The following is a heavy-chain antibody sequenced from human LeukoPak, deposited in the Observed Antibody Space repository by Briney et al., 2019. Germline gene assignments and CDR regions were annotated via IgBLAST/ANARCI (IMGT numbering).Heavy chain of an antibody. V-gene: IGHV1-69*06. J-gene: IGHJ6*04. CDR2: IIPIFGTA. CDR1: GDTFSSYA. CDR3: ARAVDIVVVPAAYPYYYYGMDV. D-gene: IGHD2-2*01. Sequence: ASVKVSCKASGDTFSSYAISWVRQAPGQGLEWMGGIIPIFGTANYAQKFQGRVTITADKSTSTVYMELSSLRSEDTAVYYCARAVDIVVVPAAYPYYYYGMDVWGKGTTVTVSS.